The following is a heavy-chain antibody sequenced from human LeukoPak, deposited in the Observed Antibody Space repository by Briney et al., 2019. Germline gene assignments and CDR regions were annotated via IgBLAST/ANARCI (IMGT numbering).Heavy chain of an antibody. V-gene: IGHV3-23*01. Sequence: PGGSLRLSCEASGFTFNNNAMDWVRQVPGKGLEWVSGILGGGGATYYADSVKGRFTISRDNSKNTLFLQMNSLRAEDTAVYYCARQSNYDYWGQGTLVTASS. CDR2: ILGGGGAT. CDR1: GFTFNNNA. J-gene: IGHJ4*02. D-gene: IGHD4-11*01. CDR3: ARQSNYDY.